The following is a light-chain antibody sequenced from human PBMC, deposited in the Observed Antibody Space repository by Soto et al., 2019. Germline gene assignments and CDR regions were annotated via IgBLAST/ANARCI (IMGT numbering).Light chain of an antibody. CDR3: QQYDSYSWT. V-gene: IGKV1-5*01. CDR1: QSVSNC. Sequence: DIQMTQSPSTLSASVGERVTITCRASQSVSNCLAWYQQKPGKAPNLLIYDVSSLESGVPSRFSGSGSGTEFILTISSLQPDDFATYYCQQYDSYSWTLGPGTKVEIK. CDR2: DVS. J-gene: IGKJ1*01.